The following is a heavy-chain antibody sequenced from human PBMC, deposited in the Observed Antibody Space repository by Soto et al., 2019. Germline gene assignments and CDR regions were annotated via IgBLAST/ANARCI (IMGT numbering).Heavy chain of an antibody. Sequence: QVQLVQSGAEVRKPGASVTVSCKASGYTFNRYAISWLRQAPGQWPEWMGWITRDTSEASYARKCQGRVTLTRNTSMSTFYMELRSLRDVDTAVYYCAIDRPTEHWGQGTLVTVSS. CDR1: GYTFNRYA. V-gene: IGHV1-18*01. J-gene: IGHJ4*02. CDR3: AIDRPTEH. CDR2: ITRDTSEA.